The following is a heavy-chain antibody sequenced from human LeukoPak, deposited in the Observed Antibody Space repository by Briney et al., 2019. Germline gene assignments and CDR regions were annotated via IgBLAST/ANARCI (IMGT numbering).Heavy chain of an antibody. V-gene: IGHV4-4*07. J-gene: IGHJ4*02. CDR1: GGSISTYY. CDR2: IVPSGHT. CDR3: ATGDYSFDY. D-gene: IGHD4-17*01. Sequence: SETLSLTCTVSGGSISTYYWSWFRQPAGKGLEWIGRIVPSGHTIYNPSLKSRVTMSLDTSKNTFSLNLNSVTAADTAVYYCATGDYSFDYWGQGTLVTVSS.